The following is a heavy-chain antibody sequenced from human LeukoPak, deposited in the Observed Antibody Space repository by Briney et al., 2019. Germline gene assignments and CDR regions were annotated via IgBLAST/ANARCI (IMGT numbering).Heavy chain of an antibody. J-gene: IGHJ4*02. V-gene: IGHV3-7*01. Sequence: GGSLKFSCQASGSTFSSYGISWVRQAPGKGLEWLAKKKKDGSEKYYVDSVKGGFTISRDNAKNSLYLQMNSLRAEDTAVYYCARIPEYSSSWFFDYWGQGTLVTVSS. CDR1: GSTFSSYG. CDR2: KKKDGSEK. D-gene: IGHD6-13*01. CDR3: ARIPEYSSSWFFDY.